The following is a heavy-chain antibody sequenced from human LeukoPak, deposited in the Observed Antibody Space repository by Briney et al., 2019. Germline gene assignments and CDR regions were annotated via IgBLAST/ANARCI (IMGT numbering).Heavy chain of an antibody. D-gene: IGHD3-10*01. V-gene: IGHV3-23*01. CDR3: AKDASVLLWFGELSERYYFDY. J-gene: IGHJ4*02. CDR2: ISGSGGST. CDR1: GFTFSSYS. Sequence: GGSLRLSCAASGFTFSSYSMNWVRQAPGKGLEWVSAISGSGGSTYYADSVKGRFTISRDNSKNTLYLQMNSLRAEDTAVYYCAKDASVLLWFGELSERYYFDYWGQGTLVTVSS.